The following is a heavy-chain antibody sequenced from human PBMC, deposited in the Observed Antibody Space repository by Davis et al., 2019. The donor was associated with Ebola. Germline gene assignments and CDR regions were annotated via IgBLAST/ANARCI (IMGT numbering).Heavy chain of an antibody. J-gene: IGHJ6*02. Sequence: PGGSLRLSCAVSGYSISSGYYWGWIRQPPGKGLEWIGSIYHSGSTYYNPSLKSRVTISVDTSKNQFSLKLSSVTAADTAVYYCARDRGYGSGSPNKGYGMDVWGQGTTVTVSS. V-gene: IGHV4-38-2*02. CDR1: GYSISSGYY. D-gene: IGHD3-10*01. CDR3: ARDRGYGSGSPNKGYGMDV. CDR2: IYHSGST.